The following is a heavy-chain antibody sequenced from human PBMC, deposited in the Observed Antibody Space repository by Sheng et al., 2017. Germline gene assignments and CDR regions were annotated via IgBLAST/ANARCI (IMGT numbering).Heavy chain of an antibody. J-gene: IGHJ4*02. V-gene: IGHV3-48*03. CDR2: ISSSGSTI. CDR3: AGLYDYVWGSYDY. Sequence: EVQLVESGGGLVQPGGSLRLSCAASGFTFSSYEMNWVRRAPGKGLEWVSYISSSGSTIYYADSVKGRFTISRDNTKNSLYLQMNSLRAEDTAVYYCAGLYDYVWGSYDYWGQGTLVTVSS. D-gene: IGHD3-16*01. CDR1: GFTFSSYE.